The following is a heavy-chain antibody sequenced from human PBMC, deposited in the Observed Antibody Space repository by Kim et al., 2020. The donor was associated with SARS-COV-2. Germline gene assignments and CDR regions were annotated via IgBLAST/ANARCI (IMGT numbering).Heavy chain of an antibody. Sequence: GGSLRLSCAASGFTFSSYGMHWVRQAPGKGLEWVAVISYDGSNKYYADSVKGRFTISRDNSKNTLYLQMNSLRAEDTAVYYCAASWYGAFDIWGQGTMVT. J-gene: IGHJ3*02. D-gene: IGHD6-13*01. CDR2: ISYDGSNK. CDR1: GFTFSSYG. CDR3: AASWYGAFDI. V-gene: IGHV3-30*03.